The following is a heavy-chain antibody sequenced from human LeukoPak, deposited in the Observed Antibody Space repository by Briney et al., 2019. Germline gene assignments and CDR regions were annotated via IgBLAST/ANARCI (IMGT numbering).Heavy chain of an antibody. CDR2: MNGNGDKV. CDR1: GFTFSSYA. J-gene: IGHJ4*02. Sequence: PGGSLRLSCAASGFTFSSYAMAWVRQAPGKGLEWVSGMNGNGDKVYYADSVKGRFTISRDNSKNTLYLQMNSLRREDTAVYYCAKRDYYDSDHYYPLFDYWGQGTLVTVSS. V-gene: IGHV3-23*01. CDR3: AKRDYYDSDHYYPLFDY. D-gene: IGHD3-22*01.